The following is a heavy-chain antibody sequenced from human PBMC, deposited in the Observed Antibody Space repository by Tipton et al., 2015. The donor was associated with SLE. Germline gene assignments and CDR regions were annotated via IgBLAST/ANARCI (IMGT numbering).Heavy chain of an antibody. CDR3: ARVNGTYGGSFDI. CDR1: GFSFSSYW. V-gene: IGHV3-7*01. Sequence: SLRLSCAASGFSFSSYWMTWVRQAPGKGLEWVAIIKQDGSDEYYVDSVKGRFTISRDNAKNSLFVQMHNLRAGDTAVYYCARVNGTYGGSFDIWGQWTTVTVSS. CDR2: IKQDGSDE. D-gene: IGHD4-23*01. J-gene: IGHJ3*02.